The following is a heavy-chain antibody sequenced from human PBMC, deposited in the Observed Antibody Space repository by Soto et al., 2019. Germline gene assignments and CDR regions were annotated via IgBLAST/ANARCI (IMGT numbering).Heavy chain of an antibody. CDR2: IIPIFGTA. CDR3: ARESIVATIRPFDY. Sequence: ASVKVSCKASGGTFSSYAISWVRQAPGQGLEWVGGIIPIFGTANYAQKFQGRVTITADESTSTAYMELSSLRSEDTAVYYCARESIVATIRPFDYWGQGTLVTVSS. D-gene: IGHD5-12*01. V-gene: IGHV1-69*13. CDR1: GGTFSSYA. J-gene: IGHJ4*02.